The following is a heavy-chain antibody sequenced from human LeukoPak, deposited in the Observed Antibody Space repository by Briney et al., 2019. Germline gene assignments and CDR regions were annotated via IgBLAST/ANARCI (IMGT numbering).Heavy chain of an antibody. CDR2: IYSGGNT. CDR3: ARADYYDSSGYNDY. V-gene: IGHV3-53*01. CDR1: GFTVSSNY. D-gene: IGHD3-22*01. J-gene: IGHJ4*02. Sequence: PGGSLRLSCAASGFTVSSNYMSWVRQAPGKGLEWVSVIYSGGNTYHADSVKGRFTISRDNSKNTLYLQMTSLRAEDTAVYYCARADYYDSSGYNDYWGQGTLVTVSS.